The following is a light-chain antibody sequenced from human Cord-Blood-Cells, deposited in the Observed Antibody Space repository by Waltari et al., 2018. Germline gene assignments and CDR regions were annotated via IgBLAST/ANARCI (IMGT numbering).Light chain of an antibody. CDR2: KAS. J-gene: IGKJ3*01. Sequence: DIQMTQSPSTLSASVGDRVTITCRASQSISSWLAWYQQKPGKAPKLLIYKASSLESGVPSRFSGSGSGTEFTLTISSLQPDDFAVYYCQQYGSSPFTFGPGTKVDIK. V-gene: IGKV1-5*03. CDR1: QSISSW. CDR3: QQYGSSPFT.